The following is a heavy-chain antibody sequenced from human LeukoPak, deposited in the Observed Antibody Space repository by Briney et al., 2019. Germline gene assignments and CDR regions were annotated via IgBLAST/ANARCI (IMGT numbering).Heavy chain of an antibody. D-gene: IGHD2-15*01. CDR3: ARGPLRCSGGSCYTPRGSYYFGY. V-gene: IGHV4-34*01. J-gene: IGHJ4*02. CDR2: INHSGST. CDR1: GGSFSGYY. Sequence: KPSETLSLTCAVYGGSFSGYYWSWIRQPPGKGLEWIGEINHSGSTNYNPSLKSRVTISVDTSKNQFSLKLSSVTAADTAVYYCARGPLRCSGGSCYTPRGSYYFGYWGQGTLVTVSS.